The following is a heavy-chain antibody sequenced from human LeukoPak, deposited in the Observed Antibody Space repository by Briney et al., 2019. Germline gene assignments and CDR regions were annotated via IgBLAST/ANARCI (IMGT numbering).Heavy chain of an antibody. CDR3: AKRGVVIRVILVGFHKEAYYFDS. CDR1: GFTFGSHW. V-gene: IGHV3-74*03. J-gene: IGHJ4*02. D-gene: IGHD3-22*01. CDR2: IESNGNTK. Sequence: TGGSLRLSCAASGFTFGSHWMHWVRQTPGKGLVWVSRIESNGNTKMYADSVRGRFTISRDNAKNTLYLQMNSLRAEDTAVYFCAKRGVVIRVILVGFHKEAYYFDSWGQGALVTVSS.